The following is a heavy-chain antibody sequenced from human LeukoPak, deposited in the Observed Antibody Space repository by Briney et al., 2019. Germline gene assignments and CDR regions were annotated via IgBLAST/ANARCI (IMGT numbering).Heavy chain of an antibody. V-gene: IGHV1-18*01. CDR1: GYTFTSYG. CDR3: ARDRDFDNAFDI. D-gene: IGHD3-10*01. CDR2: ISAYNGNT. J-gene: IGHJ3*02. Sequence: ASVKVSCKASGYTFTSYGISWVRQAPGRGLEWMGWISAYNGNTNYAQKLQGRVTMTTDTSTSTAYMELRSLRSDDTAVYYCARDRDFDNAFDIWGQGTMVTVSS.